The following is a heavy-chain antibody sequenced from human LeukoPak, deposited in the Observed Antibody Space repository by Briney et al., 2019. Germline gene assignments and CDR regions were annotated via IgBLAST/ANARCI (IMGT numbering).Heavy chain of an antibody. Sequence: GGSLRLSCVASGFTFSSYWMTWVRQAPGKGLEWVSAISGSGGSTYYADSVKGRFTISRDNSKNTLYLQMNSLRAEDTAVYYCAKGRDGYNYYWGQGTLDTVSS. CDR3: AKGRDGYNYY. CDR1: GFTFSSYW. CDR2: ISGSGGST. V-gene: IGHV3-23*01. D-gene: IGHD5-24*01. J-gene: IGHJ4*02.